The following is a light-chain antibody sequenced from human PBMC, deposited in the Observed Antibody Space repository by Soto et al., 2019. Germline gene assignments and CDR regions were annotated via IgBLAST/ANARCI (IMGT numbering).Light chain of an antibody. CDR2: AAS. CDR1: QGISNY. V-gene: IGKV1-27*01. Sequence: DIPMTQSPSSLSASVGDRVTITCRASQGISNYLAWYQQKPGKVPKLLIYAASTLQSGVPSRFSGSGSGTDFTLAISSLQPEDVATYYCQKYKSALPITFGGGTKVEIK. CDR3: QKYKSALPIT. J-gene: IGKJ4*01.